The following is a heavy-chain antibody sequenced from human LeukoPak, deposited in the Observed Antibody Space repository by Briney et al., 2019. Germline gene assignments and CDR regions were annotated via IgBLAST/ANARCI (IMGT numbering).Heavy chain of an antibody. V-gene: IGHV4-59*01. J-gene: IGHJ5*02. CDR2: IYYSGST. CDR1: GGSISSYY. D-gene: IGHD3-3*01. Sequence: SETLSPTCTVSGGSISSYYWSWIRQPPGKGLEWIGYIYYSGSTNYNPSLKSRVTISVDTSKNQFSLKLRSVTAADTAVYYCARDLSSTYYDFWSGSSHNWFDPWGQGTQVTVSS. CDR3: ARDLSSTYYDFWSGSSHNWFDP.